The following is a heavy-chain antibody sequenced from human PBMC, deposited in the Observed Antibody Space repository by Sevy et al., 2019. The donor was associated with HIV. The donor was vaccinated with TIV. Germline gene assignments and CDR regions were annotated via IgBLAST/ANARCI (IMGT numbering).Heavy chain of an antibody. V-gene: IGHV3-15*07. CDR2: IRSKTDGGTT. CDR1: GFTFTYTW. CDR3: TTSTQVDYYGMDV. D-gene: IGHD4-4*01. Sequence: GGSRRLSCAASGFTFTYTWMNWVRQAPGKGLEWVGRIRSKTDGGTTDYAAPVKGRFTISRDDSKNTLFLQMNSLKTEDTAVYYCTTSTQVDYYGMDVWGQGTTVTVSS. J-gene: IGHJ6*02.